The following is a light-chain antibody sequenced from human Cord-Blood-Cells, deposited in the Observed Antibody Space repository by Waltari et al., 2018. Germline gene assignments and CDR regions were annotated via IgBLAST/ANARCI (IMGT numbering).Light chain of an antibody. V-gene: IGKV4-1*01. J-gene: IGKJ4*01. CDR3: QQYYSTPLT. Sequence: DIVMTQSPDSLAVSLGERAPINCKSSTSVLYSSNNKNYLAWYQQKPGQPPKLLIYWASTRESGVPDRFSGSGSGTDFTLTISSLQAEDVAVYYCQQYYSTPLTFGGGTKVEIK. CDR1: TSVLYSSNNKNY. CDR2: WAS.